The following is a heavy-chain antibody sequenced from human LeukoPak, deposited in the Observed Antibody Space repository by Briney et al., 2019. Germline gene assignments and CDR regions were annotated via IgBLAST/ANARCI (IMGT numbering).Heavy chain of an antibody. CDR1: GYTFTGYY. D-gene: IGHD3-10*01. CDR3: ARVMVHQGWFDP. V-gene: IGHV1-2*02. CDR2: INPNSVGT. Sequence: GASVKVSCKASGYTFTGYYMHWVRQAPGQGLEWMGWINPNSVGTNYAQKFQGRVTMTRDTSISTAYMELSRLRSDDTAVYYCARVMVHQGWFDPWGQGTLVTVSS. J-gene: IGHJ5*02.